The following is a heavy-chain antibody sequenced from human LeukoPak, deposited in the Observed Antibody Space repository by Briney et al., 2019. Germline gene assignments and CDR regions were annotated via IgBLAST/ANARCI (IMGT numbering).Heavy chain of an antibody. J-gene: IGHJ4*02. V-gene: IGHV4-30-2*01. D-gene: IGHD3-22*01. CDR2: IYHSGST. CDR1: GGSISSGGYY. Sequence: SSETLSLTCTVPGGSISSGGYYWSWIRQPPGKGLEWIGYIYHSGSTYYNPSLKSRVTISVDRSKNQFSLKLSSVTAADTAVYYCASLKDYYDSSGRFYWGQGTLVTVSS. CDR3: ASLKDYYDSSGRFY.